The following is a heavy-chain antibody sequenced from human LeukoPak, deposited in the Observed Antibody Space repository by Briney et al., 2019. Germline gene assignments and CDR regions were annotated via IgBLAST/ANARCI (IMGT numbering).Heavy chain of an antibody. Sequence: PGRSLRLSCAASGFTFSSYGMHWVRQAPGKGLEWVAVISYDGSNKYYADSVKGRFTISRDNSKNTLYLQMNSLRAEDTAVYYCARVSLDSSSWYEPDFHIGYYYYGMDVWGQGTTVTVSS. CDR1: GFTFSSYG. V-gene: IGHV3-30*03. CDR2: ISYDGSNK. J-gene: IGHJ6*02. CDR3: ARVSLDSSSWYEPDFHIGYYYYGMDV. D-gene: IGHD6-13*01.